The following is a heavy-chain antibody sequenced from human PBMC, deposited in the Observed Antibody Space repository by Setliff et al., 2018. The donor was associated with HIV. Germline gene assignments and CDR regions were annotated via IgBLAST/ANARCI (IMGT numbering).Heavy chain of an antibody. CDR1: GGSFNGHY. D-gene: IGHD2-15*01. V-gene: IGHV4-34*01. Sequence: SETLSLTCAVYGGSFNGHYWSWIRQPPGKGLEWIGEINHSGSTNYNPSLKSRVTMSVDKSKNQFSLRLSSVTAADTAVYYCARARRAGSGPKYFQHWGQGTLGTVS. CDR2: INHSGST. CDR3: ARARRAGSGPKYFQH. J-gene: IGHJ1*01.